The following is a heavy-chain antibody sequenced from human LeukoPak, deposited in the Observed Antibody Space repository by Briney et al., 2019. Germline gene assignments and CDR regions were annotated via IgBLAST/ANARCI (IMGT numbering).Heavy chain of an antibody. CDR2: IISISGYI. CDR1: GFTFSSYS. Sequence: PGGSLRLSCAASGFTFSSYSMNWVPPAPREGLEWVSSIISISGYIYYADSVKGRFTISRDNAKNSLFLQMDSLIAEDTAVYFCARVRMYYDSSGYYSDYWGQGTLVTVSS. CDR3: ARVRMYYDSSGYYSDY. J-gene: IGHJ4*02. V-gene: IGHV3-21*01. D-gene: IGHD3-22*01.